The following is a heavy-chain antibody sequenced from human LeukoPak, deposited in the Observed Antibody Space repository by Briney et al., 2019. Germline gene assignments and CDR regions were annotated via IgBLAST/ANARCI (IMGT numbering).Heavy chain of an antibody. Sequence: ASVKVSCKVSGYTLTELSMHWVRQAPGKGLEWMGGFDPEDGETIYAQKFQGRVTMTEDTSTDTAYMELSSLRSEDTAVYYCATDLDYYDSGGYTDAFDIWGQGTMVTVSS. D-gene: IGHD3-22*01. CDR1: GYTLTELS. V-gene: IGHV1-24*01. CDR3: ATDLDYYDSGGYTDAFDI. CDR2: FDPEDGET. J-gene: IGHJ3*02.